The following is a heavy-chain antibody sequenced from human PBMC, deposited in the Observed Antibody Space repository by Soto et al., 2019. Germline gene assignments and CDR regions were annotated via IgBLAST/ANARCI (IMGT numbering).Heavy chain of an antibody. Sequence: PSETLSLTCTVSGGSISSGGYYWSWIRQHPGKGLEWIGYIYYSGSTYYNPSLKSRVTISVDTSKNQFSLKLSSVTAADTAVYYCARDATTGYGSSNNWFDPWGQGTLVTVSS. CDR1: GGSISSGGYY. CDR2: IYYSGST. V-gene: IGHV4-31*03. D-gene: IGHD6-13*01. CDR3: ARDATTGYGSSNNWFDP. J-gene: IGHJ5*02.